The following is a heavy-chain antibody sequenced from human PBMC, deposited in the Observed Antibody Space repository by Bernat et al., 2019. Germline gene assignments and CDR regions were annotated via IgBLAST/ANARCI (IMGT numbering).Heavy chain of an antibody. CDR1: GGTFSSYT. V-gene: IGHV1-69*08. Sequence: QVQLVQSGAEVKKPGSSVKVSCKASGGTFSSYTISWVRQAPGQGLEWMGRIIPILGIANYAQKFQGRVTITADKSTSTAYMELSSLRSEDTAVYYCARDNDRSGSYLARNYYYYGMDVWGQGTTVTVSS. CDR2: IIPILGIA. CDR3: ARDNDRSGSYLARNYYYYGMDV. D-gene: IGHD3-10*01. J-gene: IGHJ6*02.